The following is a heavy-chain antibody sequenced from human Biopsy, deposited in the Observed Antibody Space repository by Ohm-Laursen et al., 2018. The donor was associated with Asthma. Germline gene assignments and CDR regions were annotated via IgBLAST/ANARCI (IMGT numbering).Heavy chain of an antibody. V-gene: IGHV1-24*01. CDR1: GYSRTDLS. CDR2: HDHEEGGT. D-gene: IGHD4-17*01. J-gene: IGHJ4*02. CDR3: ASDFPKDYVRYNFQF. Sequence: ASEKASCKISGYSRTDLSMHWVRQAPGQGLEWMGGHDHEEGGTVNARRFQGRVTMTEDTSTDTAYMELSSLSSDDTAVYYCASDFPKDYVRYNFQFWGQGTLVTVSS.